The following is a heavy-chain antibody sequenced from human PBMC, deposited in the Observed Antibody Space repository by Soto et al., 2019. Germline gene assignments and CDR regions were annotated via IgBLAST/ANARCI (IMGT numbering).Heavy chain of an antibody. CDR1: GGSITSGNYY. Sequence: QLQLHESGPGLVRPSETLSLTCSVSGGSITSGNYYWGWIRQPPGKGLEWIATIHYNGNTYYNPSLKGRVTISVETSKPQFSLDVNSVTAADTAVYYCARHFNRVYGDDYFGSWGQGTLVTVSS. CDR3: ARHFNRVYGDDYFGS. D-gene: IGHD4-17*01. CDR2: IHYNGNT. J-gene: IGHJ4*02. V-gene: IGHV4-39*01.